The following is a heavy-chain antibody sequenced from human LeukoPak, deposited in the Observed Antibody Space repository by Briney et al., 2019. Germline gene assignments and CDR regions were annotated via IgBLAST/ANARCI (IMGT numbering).Heavy chain of an antibody. CDR1: GFTFSSYA. J-gene: IGHJ4*02. CDR3: ARDESSGWDYFDY. D-gene: IGHD6-19*01. CDR2: ISTSISYI. Sequence: GGSLRLSCAASGFTFSSYAMSWVRQAPGKGLEWVSSISTSISYIYYADSVKGRFTISRDNAKNSLYLQMNSLRAEDTAVYYCARDESSGWDYFDYWGQGTLVTVSS. V-gene: IGHV3-21*01.